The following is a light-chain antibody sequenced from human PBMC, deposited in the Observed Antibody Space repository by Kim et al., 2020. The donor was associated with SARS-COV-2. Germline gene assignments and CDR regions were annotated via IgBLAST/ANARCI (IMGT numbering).Light chain of an antibody. CDR3: QHYGTSPLT. J-gene: IGKJ4*01. CDR1: QSVSNNY. CDR2: GAS. Sequence: SPGERATVSCRASQSVSNNYLAWYQQKPGQPPRLLIYGASSRATGIPDRFSGSGSETDFILTISRLDPEDFAVYYCQHYGTSPLTFGEGTKVEIK. V-gene: IGKV3-20*01.